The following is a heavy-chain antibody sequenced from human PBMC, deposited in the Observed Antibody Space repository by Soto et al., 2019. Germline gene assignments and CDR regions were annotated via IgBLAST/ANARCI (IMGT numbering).Heavy chain of an antibody. J-gene: IGHJ2*01. D-gene: IGHD5-18*01. CDR1: GFTFSSYA. CDR2: ISYDGSNK. V-gene: IGHV3-30-3*01. Sequence: QVQLVESGGGVVQPGRSLRLSCAASGFTFSSYAMHWVRQAPGKGLEWVAVISYDGSNKYYADSVQGRFTISRDNSKNTLYLQMNSLRGEDTAVYYCARDLGSAASLWGRGTLVTVSS. CDR3: ARDLGSAASL.